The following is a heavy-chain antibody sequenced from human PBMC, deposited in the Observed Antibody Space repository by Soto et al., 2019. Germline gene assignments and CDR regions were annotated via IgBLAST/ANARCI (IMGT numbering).Heavy chain of an antibody. CDR2: ISGSGGST. CDR1: GLTFSSYA. D-gene: IGHD1-26*01. V-gene: IGHV3-23*01. J-gene: IGHJ5*02. CDR3: ACSGDIIVGPWFDP. Sequence: EVQLLQSGGGLVQPGGSLRLSCAASGLTFSSYAMSWVRQAPGKGLEWVAAISGSGGSTYYADSVKGRFTISRDNSKNTLYLQMNSLRAEDTAVYYCACSGDIIVGPWFDPWGQGTLVTVSS.